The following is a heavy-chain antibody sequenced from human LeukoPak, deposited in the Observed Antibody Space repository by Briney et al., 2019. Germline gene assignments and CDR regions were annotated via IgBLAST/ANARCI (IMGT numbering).Heavy chain of an antibody. CDR3: AGTTAARSFGY. Sequence: ASVKVSCKASGYTFTSYGISWVRQAPGQGLEWMGWISAYNGNTNYTQKLQGRVTMTTDTSTSTAYMELRSLRSDDTAVYYCAGTTAARSFGYWGQGTLVTVSS. CDR2: ISAYNGNT. V-gene: IGHV1-18*01. CDR1: GYTFTSYG. J-gene: IGHJ4*02. D-gene: IGHD6-6*01.